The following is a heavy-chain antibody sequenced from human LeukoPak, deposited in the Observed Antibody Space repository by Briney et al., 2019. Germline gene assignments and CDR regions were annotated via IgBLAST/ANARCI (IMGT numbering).Heavy chain of an antibody. CDR3: ARLNSGYEDYYFDD. Sequence: SETLSLTCTVSGGPLTRSLSYWGWIRRPPGKGLEWIGNIYYTGSTDYSPSFESRAAMSVDTSKTQFSLQLRSVTAADTAVYYCARLNSGYEDYYFDDWGQGTLVTVSS. J-gene: IGHJ4*02. CDR1: GGPLTRSLSY. CDR2: IYYTGST. V-gene: IGHV4-39*01. D-gene: IGHD5-12*01.